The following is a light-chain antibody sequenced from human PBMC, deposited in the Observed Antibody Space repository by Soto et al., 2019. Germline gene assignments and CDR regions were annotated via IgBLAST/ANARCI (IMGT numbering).Light chain of an antibody. V-gene: IGKV3-20*01. CDR2: GAS. Sequence: EIVLTQYPDPLSLSPGERATLSCRTSEPIRNTYVAWYQQQPGQAPRLLIYGASSRAIGIPDRFSGSGSGTDFTLTISRLEPEDFALYYCQQYADSPLTFGGGTKVDIK. J-gene: IGKJ4*01. CDR1: EPIRNTY. CDR3: QQYADSPLT.